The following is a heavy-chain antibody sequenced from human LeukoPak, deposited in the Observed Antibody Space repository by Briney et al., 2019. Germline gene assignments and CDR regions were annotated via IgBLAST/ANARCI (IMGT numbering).Heavy chain of an antibody. CDR1: GFTFNSYA. Sequence: GGSLRLSCAASGFTFNSYAMYWVRQAPGKGLEWVSGIFGSGGSAHYADSVKGRFTISRDNPKNTVYLQMDSLRVEETAVYYCGKTTTGYSSGRYPGWPVDYWGQGTLVTVSS. CDR3: GKTTTGYSSGRYPGWPVDY. D-gene: IGHD6-19*01. J-gene: IGHJ4*02. V-gene: IGHV3-23*01. CDR2: IFGSGGSA.